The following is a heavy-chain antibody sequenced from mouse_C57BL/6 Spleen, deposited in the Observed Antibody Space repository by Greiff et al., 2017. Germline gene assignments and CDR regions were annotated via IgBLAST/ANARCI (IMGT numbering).Heavy chain of an antibody. Sequence: EVMLVESGGGLVQPGGSLSLSCAASGFTFTDYYMSWVRQTPGKALEWLGFIRNKANGYTTEYSAYVKGRFTIYRDNSHSILYLQMNALRAEYSATCYCTRLVTETGLDYWGQGTTLTVSS. V-gene: IGHV7-3*01. J-gene: IGHJ2*01. CDR3: TRLVTETGLDY. CDR2: IRNKANGYTT. D-gene: IGHD2-1*01. CDR1: GFTFTDYY.